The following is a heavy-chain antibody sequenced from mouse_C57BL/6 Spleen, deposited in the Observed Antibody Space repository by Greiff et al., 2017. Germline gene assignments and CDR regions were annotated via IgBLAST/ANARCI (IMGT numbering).Heavy chain of an antibody. CDR2: ISDGGSYT. V-gene: IGHV5-4*03. J-gene: IGHJ2*01. Sequence: DVKLVESGGGLVKPGGSLKLSCAASGFTFSSYAMSWVRQTPEKRLEWVATISDGGSYTYYPDNVKGRFTISRDNAKNNLYLQMSHLKSEDTAMYYCARCGSSSYYFDYWGQGTTLTVSS. CDR1: GFTFSSYA. CDR3: ARCGSSSYYFDY. D-gene: IGHD1-1*01.